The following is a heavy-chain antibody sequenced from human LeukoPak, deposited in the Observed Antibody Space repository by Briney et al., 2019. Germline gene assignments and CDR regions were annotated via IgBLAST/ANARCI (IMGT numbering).Heavy chain of an antibody. D-gene: IGHD6-6*01. V-gene: IGHV1-69*13. Sequence: SVRVSCKASGGTFSSYAISWVRQAPGQGLEWMGGIIPIFGTANYAQKFQGRVTITADESTSTAYMELSSLRSEDTAVYYCARDLSIAARASTYYYMDVWSKGTTVTVSS. J-gene: IGHJ6*03. CDR1: GGTFSSYA. CDR3: ARDLSIAARASTYYYMDV. CDR2: IIPIFGTA.